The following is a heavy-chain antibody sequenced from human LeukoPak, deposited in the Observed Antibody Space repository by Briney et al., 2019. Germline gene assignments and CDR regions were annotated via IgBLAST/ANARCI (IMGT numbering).Heavy chain of an antibody. CDR3: ARGAPDCSGGSCYRRDYYYYMDV. J-gene: IGHJ6*03. D-gene: IGHD2-15*01. CDR1: GGTFSSYA. Sequence: SVKVSCKASGGTFSSYAISWVRQAPGQGLEWMGGIIPIFGTANYAQKFQGRVTITTDESTSTAYMELSSLTSEDTAVYYCARGAPDCSGGSCYRRDYYYYMDVWGKGTTVTVSS. CDR2: IIPIFGTA. V-gene: IGHV1-69*05.